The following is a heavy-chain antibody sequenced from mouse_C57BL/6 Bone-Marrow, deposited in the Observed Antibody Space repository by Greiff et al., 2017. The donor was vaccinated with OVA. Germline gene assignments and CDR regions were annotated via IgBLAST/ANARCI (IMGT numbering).Heavy chain of an antibody. V-gene: IGHV5-6*01. CDR2: ISSGGRYT. CDR1: GFTFSSYG. J-gene: IGHJ1*03. CDR3: ARRSFYWYFDV. Sequence: EVQLVESGGDLVKPGGSLKLSCAASGFTFSSYGMSWVRQTPDKRLEWVATISSGGRYTYYPDSVKGRFTNSRDNAKNILYLQMSSLKSEDTAMYYCARRSFYWYFDVWGTGTTVTVSS.